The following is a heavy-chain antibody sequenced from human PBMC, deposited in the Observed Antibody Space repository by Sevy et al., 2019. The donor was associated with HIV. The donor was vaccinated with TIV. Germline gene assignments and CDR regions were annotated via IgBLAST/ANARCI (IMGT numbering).Heavy chain of an antibody. Sequence: ASVKVSCKASGYTFTNYAISWVRQAPGQGLEWMGWISGFNGDTKNAEKFQGRFTMTTDTSRKTAYMDLRSLRSDETAVYYCVRGTTFYDFWTGGDYWGQGTLVTVSS. CDR2: ISGFNGDT. CDR1: GYTFTNYA. CDR3: VRGTTFYDFWTGGDY. J-gene: IGHJ4*02. V-gene: IGHV1-18*01. D-gene: IGHD3-3*01.